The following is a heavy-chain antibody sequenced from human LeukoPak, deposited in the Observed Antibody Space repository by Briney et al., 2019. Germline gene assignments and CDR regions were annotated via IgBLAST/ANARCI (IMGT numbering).Heavy chain of an antibody. D-gene: IGHD6-19*01. CDR2: ISAYNGNT. CDR1: GYTFTSYG. Sequence: GASVKVSCKASGYTFTSYGISWVRQAPGQGLEWMGWISAYNGNTNYAQKLQGRVTMTTDTSTSTAYMELRSLRSDDTAVYYCARLPSVAVAGTGYAFDIWGQGTMVTVSS. CDR3: ARLPSVAVAGTGYAFDI. J-gene: IGHJ3*02. V-gene: IGHV1-18*01.